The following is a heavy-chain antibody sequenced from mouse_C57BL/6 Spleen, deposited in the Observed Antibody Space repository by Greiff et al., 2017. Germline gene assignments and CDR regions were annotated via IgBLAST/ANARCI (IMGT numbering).Heavy chain of an antibody. CDR2: IYPGSGST. CDR1: GYTFTSYW. D-gene: IGHD2-4*01. V-gene: IGHV1-55*01. Sequence: QVQLQQSGAELVKPGASVKMSCKASGYTFTSYWITWVKQRPGQGLEWIGDIYPGSGSTNYNEKFKSKATLTVDTSSSTAYMQLSSLTSEDSAVYYCARMGDMRLRHYYAMDYWGQGTSVTVSS. CDR3: ARMGDMRLRHYYAMDY. J-gene: IGHJ4*01.